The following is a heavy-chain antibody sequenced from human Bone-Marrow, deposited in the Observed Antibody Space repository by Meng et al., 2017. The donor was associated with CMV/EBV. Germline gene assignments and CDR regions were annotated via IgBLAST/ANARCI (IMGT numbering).Heavy chain of an antibody. V-gene: IGHV4-39*02. Sequence: GSLRLSCTVSGGSISSSSYYWGWIRQPPGKGLEWIGSIYYSGSTYYNPSLKSRVTISVDTSKNQFSLKLSSVTAADTAVYYCARDSGRDASGSYSRFDYWGQGTLVTFSS. CDR1: GGSISSSSYY. CDR3: ARDSGRDASGSYSRFDY. CDR2: IYYSGST. J-gene: IGHJ4*02. D-gene: IGHD3-10*01.